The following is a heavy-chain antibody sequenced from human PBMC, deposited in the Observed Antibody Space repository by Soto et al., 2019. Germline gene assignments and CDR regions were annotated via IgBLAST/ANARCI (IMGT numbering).Heavy chain of an antibody. Sequence: SETQSLTCTVSGGYIISGCYYWSWIRKHPGKGLEWIGYIYYSGSTYYNPSLKSRVTISVDTSKNQFPLKLSSVTAADTAVYYCARGTWYSGYDFHFDYWGQGTLVTVSS. CDR2: IYYSGST. CDR1: GGYIISGCYY. CDR3: ARGTWYSGYDFHFDY. D-gene: IGHD5-12*01. J-gene: IGHJ4*02. V-gene: IGHV4-31*03.